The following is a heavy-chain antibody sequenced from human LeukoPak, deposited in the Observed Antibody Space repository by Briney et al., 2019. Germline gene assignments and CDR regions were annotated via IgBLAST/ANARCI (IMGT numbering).Heavy chain of an antibody. J-gene: IGHJ4*02. Sequence: ASVKVSFKASAYTFTRYYMHWVRQAPGQGLEWMGIINPSGGSTSYSQKFQGRVTITRDTSTSTVYTELSSLRSEDTAVYYCARGYREPGHDYWGQGTLVTVSS. CDR2: INPSGGST. D-gene: IGHD1-14*01. CDR3: ARGYREPGHDY. V-gene: IGHV1-46*01. CDR1: AYTFTRYY.